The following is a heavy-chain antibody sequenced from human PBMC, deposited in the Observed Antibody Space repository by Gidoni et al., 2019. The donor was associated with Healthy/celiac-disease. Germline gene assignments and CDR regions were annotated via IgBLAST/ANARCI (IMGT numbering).Heavy chain of an antibody. D-gene: IGHD3-10*01. V-gene: IGHV3-21*01. J-gene: IGHJ4*02. Sequence: EVQLVESGGGLVKPGGSLRLSCAASGFTFSSYSMNWVRQAPGKGLEWVSSISSSSSYIYYADSVKGRFTISRDNAKNSLYLQMNSLRAEDTAVYYCARGPNYYGSGGGWGQGTLVTVSS. CDR1: GFTFSSYS. CDR2: ISSSSSYI. CDR3: ARGPNYYGSGGG.